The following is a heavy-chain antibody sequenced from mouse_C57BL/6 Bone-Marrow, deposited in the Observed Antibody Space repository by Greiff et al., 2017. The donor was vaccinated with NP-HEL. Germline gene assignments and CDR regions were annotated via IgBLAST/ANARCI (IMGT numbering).Heavy chain of an antibody. CDR3: ARYYDGYYEDFDY. Sequence: QVQLQQPGAELVKPGASVKMSCKASGYTFTSYWITWVKQRPGQGLEWIGDIYPGSGSTNYNEKFKSKVTLTVDTSSSTAYMQLSSLTSEDSAVYYCARYYDGYYEDFDYWGQGTTLTVSS. J-gene: IGHJ2*01. CDR1: GYTFTSYW. CDR2: IYPGSGST. D-gene: IGHD2-3*01. V-gene: IGHV1-55*01.